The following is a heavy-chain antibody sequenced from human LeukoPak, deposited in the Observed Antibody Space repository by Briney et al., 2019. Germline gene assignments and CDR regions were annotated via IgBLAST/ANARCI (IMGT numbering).Heavy chain of an antibody. J-gene: IGHJ4*02. CDR2: IYYSGST. CDR3: ARGARDGYNWGFDY. V-gene: IGHV4-30-2*03. Sequence: KSSETLSLTCAVSGGSISSGGYSWSWIRQPPGKGLEWIGSIYYSGSTYYNPSPKSRVTISVDTSKNQFSLKLSSVTAADTAVYYRARGARDGYNWGFDYWGQGTLVTVSS. CDR1: GGSISSGGYS. D-gene: IGHD5-24*01.